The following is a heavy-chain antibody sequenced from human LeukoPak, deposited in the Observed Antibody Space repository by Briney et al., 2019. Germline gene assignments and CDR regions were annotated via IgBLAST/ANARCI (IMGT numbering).Heavy chain of an antibody. V-gene: IGHV1-69*05. CDR1: GGTFSSYA. D-gene: IGHD2-15*01. Sequence: SAKDSCKASGGTFSSYAISWVPQAPGQGLEWVGGIIHICGTANYAQKFQGRVTITTDESTSTTYMELSSRRSEDTAVYYCAREDGGFLFDPWGQGTLVTVSA. CDR2: IIHICGTA. CDR3: AREDGGFLFDP. J-gene: IGHJ5*02.